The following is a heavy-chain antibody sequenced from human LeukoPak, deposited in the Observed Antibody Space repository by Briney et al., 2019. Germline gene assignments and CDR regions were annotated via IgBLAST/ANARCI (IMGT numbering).Heavy chain of an antibody. D-gene: IGHD3-10*01. CDR2: IYYSGST. Sequence: SQTLSLTCSVSGNSISSGDYYWSWIRQPHGKGLEWIGSIYYSGSTYSKSSLKSRLTMSVDTSKNQFSLMLDSVTAADTAVYYCARHYYYNSGSFFDYWGQGTLVTVSS. V-gene: IGHV4-30-4*01. CDR1: GNSISSGDYY. CDR3: ARHYYYNSGSFFDY. J-gene: IGHJ4*02.